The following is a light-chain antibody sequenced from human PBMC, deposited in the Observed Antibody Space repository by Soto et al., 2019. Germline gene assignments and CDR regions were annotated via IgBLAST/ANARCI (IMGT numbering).Light chain of an antibody. CDR2: GNT. V-gene: IGLV1-40*01. Sequence: QSVLTQPPSVSGAPGQRVTISCTGSSSNIGAGYDVHWYQQRPGTAPKLLISGNTNRPSGVPDRFSGSKSGTSASLAITGLQAEDEADYYCQSCDNRLQSGHVVFGGGTKLTVL. CDR3: QSCDNRLQSGHVV. J-gene: IGLJ2*01. CDR1: SSNIGAGYD.